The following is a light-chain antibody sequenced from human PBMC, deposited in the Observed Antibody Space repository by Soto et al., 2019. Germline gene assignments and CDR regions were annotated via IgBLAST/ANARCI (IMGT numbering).Light chain of an antibody. J-gene: IGLJ1*01. CDR3: SSYAGSNYPYV. V-gene: IGLV2-8*01. CDR1: SGDFGAYDY. CDR2: EVT. Sequence: QSVLTQPPSASGSPGQSVTISCTGTSGDFGAYDYVSWYQQHPGKAPKLLIYEVTKRPLGVPDRFSGSKSGNAASLTVSGLQAEDEADYYCSSYAGSNYPYVFGTGTKVTVL.